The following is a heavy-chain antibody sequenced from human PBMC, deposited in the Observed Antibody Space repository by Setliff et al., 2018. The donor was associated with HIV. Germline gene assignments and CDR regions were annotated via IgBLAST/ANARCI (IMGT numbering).Heavy chain of an antibody. CDR3: ARDGRERIPVTCIPNAY. CDR1: GFTFSSYA. J-gene: IGHJ1*01. D-gene: IGHD4-17*01. CDR2: IGGNGDNT. V-gene: IGHV3-23*01. Sequence: PGGSLRLSCAASGFTFSSYAMSWVRQAPGKGLEWVSAIGGNGDNTYYADSVKGRFTISRDNSKNTLYLQIYSMRAEDTAVYYCARDGRERIPVTCIPNAYWGQGALVTVSS.